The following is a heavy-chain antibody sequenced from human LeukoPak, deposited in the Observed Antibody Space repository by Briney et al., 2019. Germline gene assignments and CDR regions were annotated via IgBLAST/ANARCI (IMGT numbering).Heavy chain of an antibody. CDR3: ARGGGQTRYWYFDL. Sequence: SETLSLTCTVSGGSISSGSYYWSWIRQPAGKGLEWIGRIYTSGSTNYNPSLKSRVTISVDTSKNQFSLKLSSVTAADTAVYYCARGGGQTRYWYFDLWGRGTLVTVSS. D-gene: IGHD3-10*01. V-gene: IGHV4-61*02. J-gene: IGHJ2*01. CDR1: GGSISSGSYY. CDR2: IYTSGST.